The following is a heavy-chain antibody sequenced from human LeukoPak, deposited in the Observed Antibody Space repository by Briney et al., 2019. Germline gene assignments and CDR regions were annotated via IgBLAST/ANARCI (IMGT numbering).Heavy chain of an antibody. J-gene: IGHJ4*02. D-gene: IGHD6-13*01. CDR1: GGTFSSYA. CDR3: ARESVRIAAAERGYFDY. V-gene: IGHV1-69*05. CDR2: IIPIFGTA. Sequence: SVKVSCKASGGTFSSYAISWVRQAPGQGLEWMGGIIPIFGTANCAQKFQGRVTITTDESTSTAYMELSSLSSEDTAVYYCARESVRIAAAERGYFDYWGQGTLVTVSS.